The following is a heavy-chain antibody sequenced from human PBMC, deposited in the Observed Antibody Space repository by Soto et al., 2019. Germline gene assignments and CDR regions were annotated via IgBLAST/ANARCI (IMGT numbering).Heavy chain of an antibody. V-gene: IGHV1-69*04. J-gene: IGHJ6*03. Sequence: GASVKVSCKASGGTFSSYTSSWVRQAPGQGLEWMGRITPILGIANYAQKFQGRVTITAVKSTSTAYMELSSLRSEDTAVYYCARDRSIAEGSDYYYYMDVWGKGTTVTVSS. D-gene: IGHD6-6*01. CDR1: GGTFSSYT. CDR3: ARDRSIAEGSDYYYYMDV. CDR2: ITPILGIA.